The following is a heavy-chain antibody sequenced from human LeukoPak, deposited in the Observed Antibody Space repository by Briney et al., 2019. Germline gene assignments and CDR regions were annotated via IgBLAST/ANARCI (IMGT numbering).Heavy chain of an antibody. J-gene: IGHJ4*02. CDR3: AKRDDSGGNLVDL. CDR1: GGSIRSGSHY. CDR2: IYYSGST. Sequence: TSETLSLTCTVSGGSIRSGSHYWAWIRPPPGKGLEWIGSIYYSGSTYYNPSLENRVTISIDTSKNHFSLKLSSLSAADTSVYYCAKRDDSGGNLVDLWGQGTLVTVS. V-gene: IGHV4-39*02. D-gene: IGHD3-22*01.